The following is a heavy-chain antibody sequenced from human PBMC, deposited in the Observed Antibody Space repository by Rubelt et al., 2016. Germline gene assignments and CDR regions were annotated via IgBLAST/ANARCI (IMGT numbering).Heavy chain of an antibody. CDR2: IYYSGST. Sequence: QVQLQESAPGLVKPSQTLSLTCTVSGGSISSGGYYWTWIRQHPGKGLEWIGYIYYSGSTYYNPSLKSRVTISVDTSKNQCSLKVYSVTAADTAVYYCARTYRYYSDYWGQGTLVTVSS. D-gene: IGHD1-26*01. V-gene: IGHV4-31*03. CDR3: ARTYRYYSDY. CDR1: GGSISSGGYY. J-gene: IGHJ4*02.